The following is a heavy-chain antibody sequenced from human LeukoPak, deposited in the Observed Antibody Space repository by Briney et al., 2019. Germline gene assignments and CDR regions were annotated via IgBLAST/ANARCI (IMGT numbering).Heavy chain of an antibody. D-gene: IGHD2-2*01. CDR1: GGSFSGYY. V-gene: IGHV4-34*01. CDR3: ARGLAGWRPAIYFDY. Sequence: PSETLSLTCAVYGGSFSGYYRSWIRQPPGKGLEWIGEINHSGSTNYNPSLKSRVTISVDTSKNQFSLKLSSVTAADTAVYYCARGLAGWRPAIYFDYWGQGTLVTVSS. J-gene: IGHJ4*02. CDR2: INHSGST.